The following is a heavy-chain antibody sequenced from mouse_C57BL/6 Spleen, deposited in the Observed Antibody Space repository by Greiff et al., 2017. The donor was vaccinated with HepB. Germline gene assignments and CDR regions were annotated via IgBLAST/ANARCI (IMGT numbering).Heavy chain of an antibody. J-gene: IGHJ2*01. V-gene: IGHV1-81*01. CDR3: ARYGPYYFDY. D-gene: IGHD1-1*02. CDR1: GYTFTSYG. Sequence: VQRVESGAELARPGASVKLSCKASGYTFTSYGISWVKQRTGQGLEWIGEIYPRSGNTYYNEKFKGKATLTADKSSSTAYMELRSLTSEDSAVYFCARYGPYYFDYWGQGTTLTVSS. CDR2: IYPRSGNT.